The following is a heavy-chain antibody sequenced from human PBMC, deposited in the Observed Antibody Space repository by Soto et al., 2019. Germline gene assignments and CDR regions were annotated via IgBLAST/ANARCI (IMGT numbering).Heavy chain of an antibody. CDR3: ARVVEYSSSWYFEEVEWNGMDV. J-gene: IGHJ6*02. Sequence: GGSLRLSCAASGFTFSSYSINWVRQAPGKGLEWVSSISSSSSYIYYADSVKGRFTISRDNAKNSLYLQMNSLRAEDTAVYYCARVVEYSSSWYFEEVEWNGMDVWGQGTTVTVSS. D-gene: IGHD6-13*01. CDR1: GFTFSSYS. V-gene: IGHV3-21*01. CDR2: ISSSSSYI.